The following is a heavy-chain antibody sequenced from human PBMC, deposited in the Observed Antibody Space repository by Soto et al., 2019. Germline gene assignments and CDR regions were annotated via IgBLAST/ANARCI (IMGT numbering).Heavy chain of an antibody. CDR1: GYSFTSYW. J-gene: IGHJ4*02. Sequence: LGESLKISCKGSGYSFTSYWIGWVRQMPGKGLEWMGMMYPGDSETRYSPSFQGQVTMSADKSISTAYLQWSSLKASDTAMYYCARQYGGDVYDYWGQGTLVTVSS. V-gene: IGHV5-51*01. D-gene: IGHD2-21*02. CDR2: MYPGDSET. CDR3: ARQYGGDVYDY.